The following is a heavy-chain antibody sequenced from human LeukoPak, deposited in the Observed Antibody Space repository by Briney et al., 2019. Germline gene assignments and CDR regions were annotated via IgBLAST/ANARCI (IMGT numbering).Heavy chain of an antibody. D-gene: IGHD2-21*02. J-gene: IGHJ4*02. CDR2: IKEDGSDK. CDR1: GFSYSNYW. CDR3: ARDNYGDYTY. V-gene: IGHV3-7*01. Sequence: GGSLRLSCVASGFSYSNYWMSWVRQAPGKGLEWVATIKEDGSDKSYVDSVKGRFTISRDNAKNSLYLQMNILRVEDTAVYYCARDNYGDYTYWGQGTLVTVSS.